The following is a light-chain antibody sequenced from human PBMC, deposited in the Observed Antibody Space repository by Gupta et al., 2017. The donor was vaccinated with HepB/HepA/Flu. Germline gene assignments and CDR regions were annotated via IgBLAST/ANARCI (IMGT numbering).Light chain of an antibody. CDR1: LDINKD. CDR2: GAS. CDR3: QHQTNWPPYT. Sequence: EVLLTQSPATLSLSPGERATLSCNSSLDINKDLAWYQQKGGQAPRLLIYGASRRVTGIPDRFSGSGYGTHFALTVSSRDPEDFAVYFCQHQTNWPPYTFGQGTTLEI. J-gene: IGKJ2*01. V-gene: IGKV3-11*01.